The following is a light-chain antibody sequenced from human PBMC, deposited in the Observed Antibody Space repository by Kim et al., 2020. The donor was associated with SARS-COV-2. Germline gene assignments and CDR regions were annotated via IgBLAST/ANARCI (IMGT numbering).Light chain of an antibody. Sequence: DIQMTQSPSSVSASVGDRVTITCRASQDIARWLAWYQQKPGKAPNLLIYAASTLQSGVPSRFSGSGSGTDFTLTISSLQPEDFATYYCQQAHSFPPTFGQGTKVDIK. V-gene: IGKV1-12*01. J-gene: IGKJ1*01. CDR2: AAS. CDR3: QQAHSFPPT. CDR1: QDIARW.